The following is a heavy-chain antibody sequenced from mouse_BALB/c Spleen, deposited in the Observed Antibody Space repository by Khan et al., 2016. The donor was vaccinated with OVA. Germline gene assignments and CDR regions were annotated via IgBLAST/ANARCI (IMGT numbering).Heavy chain of an antibody. CDR1: GFSLTSYG. J-gene: IGHJ3*01. CDR2: LCAGGSS. V-gene: IGHV2-9*02. D-gene: IGHD1-1*01. CDR3: ARPYYGSAWFAY. Sequence: VQLKESGPGLVAPSQSLSITCTVSGFSLTSYGVHWVRQPPGKGLEWLGVLCAGGSSNYNSALMSRLSISNDNSKNHVFLNMNSLHTDDTAMDYCARPYYGSAWFAYWGQGTLVTVSA.